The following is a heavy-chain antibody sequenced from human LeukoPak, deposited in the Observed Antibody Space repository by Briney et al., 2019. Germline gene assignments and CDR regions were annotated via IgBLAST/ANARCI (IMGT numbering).Heavy chain of an antibody. Sequence: SETLSLTCTVSGGSISSYYWSWIRQPPGKGLEWIGYIYYSGSTNYNPSLKSRVTISVDTSKNQFPLKLSSVTAADTAVYYCARGVAATVWFDPWGQGTLVTVSS. D-gene: IGHD2-15*01. V-gene: IGHV4-59*01. J-gene: IGHJ5*02. CDR1: GGSISSYY. CDR3: ARGVAATVWFDP. CDR2: IYYSGST.